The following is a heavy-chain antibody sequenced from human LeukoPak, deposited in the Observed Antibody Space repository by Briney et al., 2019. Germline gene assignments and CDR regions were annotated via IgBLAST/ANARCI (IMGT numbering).Heavy chain of an antibody. V-gene: IGHV4-31*03. Sequence: PSETLSLTCTVSGGSISSGGYYWSRIRQHPGKDLEWIGYIYYSGSTYYNPSLKSRVTISVDTSKNQFSLKLSSVTAADTAVYYCASSDDSSGYYPYYYYGMDVWGQGTTVTVSS. D-gene: IGHD3-22*01. CDR1: GGSISSGGYY. J-gene: IGHJ6*02. CDR3: ASSDDSSGYYPYYYYGMDV. CDR2: IYYSGST.